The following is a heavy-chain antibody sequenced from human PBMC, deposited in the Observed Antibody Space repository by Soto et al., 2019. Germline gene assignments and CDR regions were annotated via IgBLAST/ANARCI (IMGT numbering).Heavy chain of an antibody. D-gene: IGHD1-26*01. J-gene: IGHJ4*02. Sequence: GSLRLSCAASGXTFSDAAMSWVPQSPGRGLEWVGLIKTQTDGEATDFAAPVKGRFTISRDNSKNTLDMQMKSMRTEDTAVYYCATPSGSYITYWGRGNL. V-gene: IGHV3-15*01. CDR1: GXTFSDAA. CDR3: ATPSGSYITY. CDR2: IKTQTDGEAT.